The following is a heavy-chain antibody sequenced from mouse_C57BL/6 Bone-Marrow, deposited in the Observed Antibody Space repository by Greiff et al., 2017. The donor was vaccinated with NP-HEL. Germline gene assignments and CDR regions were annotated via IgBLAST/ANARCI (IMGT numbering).Heavy chain of an antibody. CDR1: GYTFTSYW. CDR2: IYPCSGST. Sequence: QVQLQRPGAELVMPGASVKLSCKASGYTFTSYWITWVKQRPGQGLEWIGDIYPCSGSTNYNEKFKGKATLTVDTSSSTAYMQLSSLTSEDSAVYYCARTTDGGEDYLDYGGQGTTLTVSS. J-gene: IGHJ2*01. V-gene: IGHV1-55*01. D-gene: IGHD4-1*02. CDR3: ARTTDGGEDYLDY.